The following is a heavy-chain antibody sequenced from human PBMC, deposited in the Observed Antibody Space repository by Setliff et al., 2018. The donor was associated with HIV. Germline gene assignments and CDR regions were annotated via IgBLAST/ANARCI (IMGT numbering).Heavy chain of an antibody. J-gene: IGHJ6*03. Sequence: PGGSLRLSCAASGFTFSSYGMHWVRQAPGKGLEWVAFIRYDGSNKYYADSVKGRFTISRDNSKNTLYLQMNSLRAEDTAVYYCAKGRYSSGANYYYYYMDVWGKGTTVTVSS. CDR1: GFTFSSYG. CDR3: AKGRYSSGANYYYYYMDV. CDR2: IRYDGSNK. V-gene: IGHV3-30*02. D-gene: IGHD6-19*01.